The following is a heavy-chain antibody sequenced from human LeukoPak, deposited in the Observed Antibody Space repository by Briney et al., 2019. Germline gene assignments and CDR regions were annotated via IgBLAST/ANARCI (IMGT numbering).Heavy chain of an antibody. V-gene: IGHV4-61*01. CDR3: AGRYFDWPRDWFDP. CDR1: GGSVSSGSYY. Sequence: SETLSFTCTVSGGSVSSGSYYGRWIRQPPGKGLEWIGCIYYSGSTNYNPSRKSRVTISVDTSKNQFSLKLSSVTAADTAVYYCAGRYFDWPRDWFDPWGQGTLVTVSS. D-gene: IGHD3-9*01. J-gene: IGHJ5*02. CDR2: IYYSGST.